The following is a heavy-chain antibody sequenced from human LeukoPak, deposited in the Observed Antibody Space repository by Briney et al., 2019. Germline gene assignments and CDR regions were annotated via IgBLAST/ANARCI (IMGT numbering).Heavy chain of an antibody. D-gene: IGHD1-26*01. V-gene: IGHV3-23*01. CDR1: KFAFSSYA. J-gene: IGHJ3*02. CDR2: ISGGGGNT. Sequence: GGSLRLSCAASKFAFSSYAMSWVRQAPGKGLEWVSAISGGGGNTYYADSVKGRFTISRDNSKITLYLQMNSLRAEDTAVYYCGKNRYSGSLSPFDIWGQGTMVTVSS. CDR3: GKNRYSGSLSPFDI.